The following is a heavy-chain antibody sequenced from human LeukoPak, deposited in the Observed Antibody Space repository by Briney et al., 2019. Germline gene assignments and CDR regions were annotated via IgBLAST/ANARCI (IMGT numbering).Heavy chain of an antibody. D-gene: IGHD6-19*01. Sequence: GGSLRLSCAASGFSFSTYSMNWVRQAPGKGLEWVSYVSFSSTTIYYADSVKGRFTISRDNAKNSLYLQMDSLRAEDTAMYYCARDHSSGWYYGNFYYYYMDVWGKGTTVTISS. CDR3: ARDHSSGWYYGNFYYYYMDV. CDR2: VSFSSTTI. CDR1: GFSFSTYS. J-gene: IGHJ6*03. V-gene: IGHV3-48*01.